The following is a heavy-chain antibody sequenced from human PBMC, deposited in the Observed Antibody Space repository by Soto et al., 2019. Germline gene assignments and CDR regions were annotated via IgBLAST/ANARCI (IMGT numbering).Heavy chain of an antibody. Sequence: ASVKVSCKASGCTFTGYYMHWVRQAPGQGLEWMGWINPNSGGTNYAQKFQGRVTMTRDTSISTAYMELSRLRSDDTAVYYCARRDYDFWSGYSQAWFDPWGQGTLVTVSS. CDR3: ARRDYDFWSGYSQAWFDP. V-gene: IGHV1-2*02. CDR2: INPNSGGT. CDR1: GCTFTGYY. J-gene: IGHJ5*02. D-gene: IGHD3-3*01.